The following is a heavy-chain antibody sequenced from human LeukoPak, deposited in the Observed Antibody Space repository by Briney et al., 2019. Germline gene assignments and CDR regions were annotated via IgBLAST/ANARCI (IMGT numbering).Heavy chain of an antibody. J-gene: IGHJ6*04. V-gene: IGHV1-69*13. CDR3: ARDFEYHYGSGSLYYYYGMDV. CDR2: IIPIFGTA. Sequence: SVKVSCKASGGTFSSYAISWVRQAPGQGLEWMGGIIPIFGTANYAQKFQGRVTITADESTSTAYMELSSLRSEDTAVYYCARDFEYHYGSGSLYYYYGMDVWGKGTTVTVSS. D-gene: IGHD3-10*01. CDR1: GGTFSSYA.